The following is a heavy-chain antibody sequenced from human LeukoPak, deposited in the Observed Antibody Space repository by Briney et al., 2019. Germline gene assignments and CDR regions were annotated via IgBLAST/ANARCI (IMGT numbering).Heavy chain of an antibody. D-gene: IGHD4-17*01. CDR2: IYSGSGPT. J-gene: IGHJ4*02. Sequence: PGGSLRLSCAASGFTLSSNYMSWVRQAPGKGLEWVSVIYSGSGPTYYADSVKGRFTISRDNSKNTLYLQMNSLRAEDTAVYYCARDPTTVTTGMVTGGDYWGQGTLVTVSS. CDR1: GFTLSSNY. V-gene: IGHV3-66*01. CDR3: ARDPTTVTTGMVTGGDY.